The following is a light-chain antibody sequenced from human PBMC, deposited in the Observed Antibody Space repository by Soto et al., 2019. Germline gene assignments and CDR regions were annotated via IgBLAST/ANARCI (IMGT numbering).Light chain of an antibody. J-gene: IGKJ3*01. V-gene: IGKV3-20*01. CDR3: QQYGRSPLT. CDR2: GAS. CDR1: QSVSSSY. Sequence: EVVLTQSPGTLSLSPGERATLSCRASQSVSSSYLAWYQQKPGQAPRLLIYGASSRATGIPDRFSGSGSGTDFTLTISRLEPEDFAVYYCQQYGRSPLTFGPGTKVDX.